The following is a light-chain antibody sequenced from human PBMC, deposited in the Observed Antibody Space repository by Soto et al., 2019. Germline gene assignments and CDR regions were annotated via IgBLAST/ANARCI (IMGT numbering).Light chain of an antibody. CDR3: QKYNSPPWT. V-gene: IGKV1-5*03. CDR2: KTS. Sequence: DIQMTQSPSTLSASVGDRVTITCRASQSISSWLAWDQQKPGKAPKLLIYKTSSLESGVPSRFSGSVSGTEFTLTISSLQPDDFATYYCQKYNSPPWTFGQGTKVEIK. CDR1: QSISSW. J-gene: IGKJ1*01.